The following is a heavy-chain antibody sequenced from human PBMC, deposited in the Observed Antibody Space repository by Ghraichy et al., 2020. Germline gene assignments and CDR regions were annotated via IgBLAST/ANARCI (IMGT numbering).Heavy chain of an antibody. CDR2: IYYSGST. V-gene: IGHV4-59*08. D-gene: IGHD3/OR15-3a*01. Sequence: SETLSLTCTVSGGSISSYYWSWIRQPPGKGLEWIGYIYYSGSTNYNPSLKSRVTISVDTSKNQFSLNLSSVTAADTAVYYCARGADWTLSADYWGQGTLVTVSS. CDR3: ARGADWTLSADY. J-gene: IGHJ4*02. CDR1: GGSISSYY.